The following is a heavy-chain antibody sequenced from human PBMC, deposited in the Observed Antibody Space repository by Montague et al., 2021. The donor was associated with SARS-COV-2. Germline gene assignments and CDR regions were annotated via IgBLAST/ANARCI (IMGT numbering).Heavy chain of an antibody. Sequence: SETLSLTCTVSGGSISGFYWSWIRQPPGKGLEWIGYIYYGGSTXXXPSXXXRVTISVDTSENQFSLKLSSVTAADTAVYYCARDGYNAHQNYWYFDLWGRGTLVTVSS. J-gene: IGHJ2*01. V-gene: IGHV4-59*12. D-gene: IGHD5-24*01. CDR2: IYYGGST. CDR3: ARDGYNAHQNYWYFDL. CDR1: GGSISGFY.